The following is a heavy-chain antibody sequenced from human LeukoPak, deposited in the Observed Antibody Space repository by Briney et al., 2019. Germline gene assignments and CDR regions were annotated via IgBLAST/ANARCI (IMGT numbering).Heavy chain of an antibody. Sequence: SETLSLTCTVSGGSISDYYWSWIRQSPVRRLEWIGYLYYSGNTNYNPSLKSRLTTSRDMAKNQFSLKLSSVTSADTAVYYCARGEYEDLVDNWGQGTLVTVSS. CDR1: GGSISDYY. D-gene: IGHD1-26*01. V-gene: IGHV4-59*01. J-gene: IGHJ4*02. CDR3: ARGEYEDLVDN. CDR2: LYYSGNT.